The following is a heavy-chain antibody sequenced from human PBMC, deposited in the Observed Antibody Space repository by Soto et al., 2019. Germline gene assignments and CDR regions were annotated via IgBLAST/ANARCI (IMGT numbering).Heavy chain of an antibody. J-gene: IGHJ4*02. CDR1: GFRFSSYS. CDR3: GKDWAGIAGAGIDY. D-gene: IGHD6-19*01. CDR2: ITGSGDRA. V-gene: IGHV3-23*01. Sequence: EVQLLESGGALVQPGGSLRLSCVGSGFRFSSYSMTWVRQAPGKGLEWVSAITGSGDRAYSADSVRGRFTISRDNSKNTLYLQMNSLRAEDTAVYYCGKDWAGIAGAGIDYWGQGTLVTVSS.